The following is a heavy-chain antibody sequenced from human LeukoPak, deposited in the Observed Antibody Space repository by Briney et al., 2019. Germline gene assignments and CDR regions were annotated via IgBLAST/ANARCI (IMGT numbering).Heavy chain of an antibody. CDR2: ISSSSSTI. CDR3: ASARYCSSTSCYISGFDP. J-gene: IGHJ5*02. Sequence: GGSLRLSCAASGFIFNSYSMNWVRQAPGKGLEWVSYISSSSSTIYYADSVKGRFTISRDNAKNSLYLQMNSLRAEDTALYYCASARYCSSTSCYISGFDPWGQGTLVTVSS. V-gene: IGHV3-48*04. D-gene: IGHD2-2*01. CDR1: GFIFNSYS.